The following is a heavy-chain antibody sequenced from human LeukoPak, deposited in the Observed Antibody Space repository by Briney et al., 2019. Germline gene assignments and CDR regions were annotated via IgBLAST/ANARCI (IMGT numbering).Heavy chain of an antibody. CDR3: ARDRPYSRRKDY. CDR1: GFTVSSNY. Sequence: GGSLRLSCAASGFTVSSNYMSWVRQAPGKGLEWVSVIYSGGSTYYADSVKGRFTISRDNAKNSLYLQMNSLRAEDTAVYYCARDRPYSRRKDYWHQGPLVTVSS. D-gene: IGHD6-13*01. J-gene: IGHJ4*02. CDR2: IYSGGST. V-gene: IGHV3-53*01.